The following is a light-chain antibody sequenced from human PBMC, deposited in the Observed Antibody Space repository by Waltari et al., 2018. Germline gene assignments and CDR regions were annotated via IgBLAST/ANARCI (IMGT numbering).Light chain of an antibody. CDR2: ATS. CDR1: QSVGGD. Sequence: EIVMTQSPATLSVSPGERATLSCRASQSVGGDLAWYQQKPGQAPRLLSYATSTRATAFPARFSGSGSGTEFTLTISSLQSEDFAVYYCQQYNNWPLTFGGGTKVEI. J-gene: IGKJ4*01. V-gene: IGKV3-15*01. CDR3: QQYNNWPLT.